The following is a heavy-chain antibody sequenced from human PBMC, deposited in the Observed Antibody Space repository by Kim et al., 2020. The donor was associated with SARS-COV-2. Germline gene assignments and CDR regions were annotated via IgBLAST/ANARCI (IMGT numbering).Heavy chain of an antibody. J-gene: IGHJ6*03. CDR1: GFTFSSYA. CDR3: ARAGNFYPNYYSYY. V-gene: IGHV3-33*01. CDR2: IWYDGSNK. Sequence: GGSLRLSCAASGFTFSSYAIHWVRQAPGKGLEWVAVIWYDGSNKYYADSVTGQSTISRDSSKNTLYLQMNTLRVQVTALYSCARAGNFYPNYYSYY. D-gene: IGHD1-7*01.